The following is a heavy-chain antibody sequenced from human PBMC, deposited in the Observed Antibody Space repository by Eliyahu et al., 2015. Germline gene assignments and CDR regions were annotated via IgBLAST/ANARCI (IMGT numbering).Heavy chain of an antibody. Sequence: EVQLVESGGGLVKPGGSLRLSCAASGFXFSSYSMNWVRQAPGKGLEWVSSISGGSTSIYYADSLKGRFTISRDNANKSLYLQMNSLRAEDTALYYCARGANKYSYNWVDSWGQGTLVTVSS. V-gene: IGHV3-21*01. D-gene: IGHD2/OR15-2a*01. CDR3: ARGANKYSYNWVDS. J-gene: IGHJ5*01. CDR2: ISGGSTSI. CDR1: GFXFSSYS.